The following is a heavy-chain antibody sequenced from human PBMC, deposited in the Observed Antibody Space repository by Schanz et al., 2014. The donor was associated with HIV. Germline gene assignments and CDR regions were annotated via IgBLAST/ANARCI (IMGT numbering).Heavy chain of an antibody. V-gene: IGHV3-30*19. CDR1: GFTFNNYG. D-gene: IGHD2-15*01. CDR3: ARGGIWEWDQPDFDY. Sequence: QVQLVESGGGVVQPGKSLRLSCAASGFTFNNYGMHWVRQAPGKGLERVAVISYDGSNKYYADSVKGRFTISRDNSKNTLYLQMNSLRAEDTAVYYCARGGIWEWDQPDFDYWGQGTLVTVSS. J-gene: IGHJ4*02. CDR2: ISYDGSNK.